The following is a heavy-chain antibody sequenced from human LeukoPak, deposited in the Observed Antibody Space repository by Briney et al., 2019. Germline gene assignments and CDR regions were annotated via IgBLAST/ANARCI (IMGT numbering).Heavy chain of an antibody. CDR2: IYHSGIT. J-gene: IGHJ4*02. CDR1: GGSISSSNW. Sequence: PSGTLSLTCAVSGGSISSSNWWSWVRQPPGKGLEWIGEIYHSGITNYNPSLKSRVTISLDKSKNQFSLKVSSVTAADTAVYYCAREPVERPGTYWGQGTLVTVSS. CDR3: AREPVERPGTY. D-gene: IGHD1-1*01. V-gene: IGHV4-4*02.